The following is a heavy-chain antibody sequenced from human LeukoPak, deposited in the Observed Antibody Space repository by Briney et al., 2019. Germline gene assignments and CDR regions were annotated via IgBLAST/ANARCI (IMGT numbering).Heavy chain of an antibody. CDR3: ARTLAASNLFDS. D-gene: IGHD6-13*01. Sequence: SGPTLVNPTQTLTLTCTFSGFSLTTSGMCVSWIRQPPGKALEWLARIDWDDDTYHSTSLKTRLTISKDTSKTLVVLTMTNMDPVDTATYYCARTLAASNLFDSWGQGTLVTVSS. CDR2: IDWDDDT. V-gene: IGHV2-70*11. J-gene: IGHJ5*01. CDR1: GFSLTTSGMC.